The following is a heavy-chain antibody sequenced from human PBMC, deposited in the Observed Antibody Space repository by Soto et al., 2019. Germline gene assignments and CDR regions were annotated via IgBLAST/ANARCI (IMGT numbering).Heavy chain of an antibody. D-gene: IGHD3-16*01. CDR1: GGSFSGYY. J-gene: IGHJ5*02. CDR3: ASGGGVEFSNWFDP. Sequence: SETLSLTCAVYGGSFSGYYWSWIRQPPGKGLEWIGYIYYSGSTYYNPSLKSRVTISVDTSKNQFSLKLSSVTAADTAVYYCASGGGVEFSNWFDPWGQGTLVTVSS. V-gene: IGHV4-34*09. CDR2: IYYSGST.